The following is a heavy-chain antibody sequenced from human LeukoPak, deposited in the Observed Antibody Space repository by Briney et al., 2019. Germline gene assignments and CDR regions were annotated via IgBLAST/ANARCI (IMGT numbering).Heavy chain of an antibody. CDR1: GFTFSSYG. CDR3: AKGPIFGVVPLMDV. CDR2: ISYDGSNK. V-gene: IGHV3-30*18. Sequence: GRSLRLSCAASGFTFSSYGMHWVRQAPGKGLEWVAVISYDGSNKYYADSVKGRFTISRDNSKNTLYLQMNSLRAEDTAVYYRAKGPIFGVVPLMDVWGQGTTVTVSS. J-gene: IGHJ6*02. D-gene: IGHD3-3*01.